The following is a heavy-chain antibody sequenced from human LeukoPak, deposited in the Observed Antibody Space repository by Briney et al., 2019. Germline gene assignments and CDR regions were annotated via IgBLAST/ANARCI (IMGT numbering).Heavy chain of an antibody. CDR3: AKDRLVELVYFDY. J-gene: IGHJ4*02. D-gene: IGHD3/OR15-3a*01. CDR1: GFTFSSYG. Sequence: GGSLTLSCAPSGFTFSSYGMHWLRQAPGKALEWGAVISYDGSNKFYADSVKGRFTIPRDNSKNTLYLQMNSLRAEGTAVYYCAKDRLVELVYFDYWGQGTLVTVSS. V-gene: IGHV3-30*18. CDR2: ISYDGSNK.